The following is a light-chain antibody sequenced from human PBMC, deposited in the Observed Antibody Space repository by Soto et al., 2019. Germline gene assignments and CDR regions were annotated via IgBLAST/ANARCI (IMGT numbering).Light chain of an antibody. J-gene: IGLJ1*01. CDR1: RSNIGSNT. V-gene: IGLV1-44*01. Sequence: QSVLTQPPSVSGTPGQRVTVSCSRGRSNIGSNTVHWYQQLPRAAPKLLIYRDNQRPSGVPDRFAASKSGTSASLAISGLQSGDEGDYCCAAWDDSHNVLYVVGTGPKVTVL. CDR2: RDN. CDR3: AAWDDSHNVLYV.